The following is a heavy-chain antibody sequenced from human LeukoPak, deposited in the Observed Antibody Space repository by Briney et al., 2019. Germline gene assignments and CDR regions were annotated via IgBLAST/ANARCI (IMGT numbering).Heavy chain of an antibody. CDR1: GGSFSGYY. V-gene: IGHV4-34*01. Sequence: ASETLSLTCAVYGGSFSGYYWSWIRQSPGKGLEWIGEINHSGSTNCNPSLKSRVTISVDTSKNQFSLKLSSVTAADTAVYYCARVWVNWNVPRFDYWGQGTLVTVSS. J-gene: IGHJ4*02. CDR2: INHSGST. CDR3: ARVWVNWNVPRFDY. D-gene: IGHD1-20*01.